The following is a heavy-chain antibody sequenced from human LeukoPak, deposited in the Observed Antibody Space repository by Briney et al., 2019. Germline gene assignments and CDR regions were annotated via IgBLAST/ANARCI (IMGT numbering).Heavy chain of an antibody. J-gene: IGHJ4*02. V-gene: IGHV1-8*03. Sequence: GASVKVSCKASGYTFTSYGISWVRQATGQGLEWMGWMNPNSGNTGYAQKFQGRVTITGNTSISTAYMELSSLRSEDTAVHYCARGGELLWFGESSSYFDYWGQGTLVTVSS. CDR3: ARGGELLWFGESSSYFDY. CDR1: GYTFTSYG. D-gene: IGHD3-10*01. CDR2: MNPNSGNT.